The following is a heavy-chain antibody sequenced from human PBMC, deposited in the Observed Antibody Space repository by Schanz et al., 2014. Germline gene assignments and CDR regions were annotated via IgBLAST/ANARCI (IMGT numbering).Heavy chain of an antibody. Sequence: EGQLAESGGGLVQPGGSLRLSCAVSGFTVSSNHMSWVRQAPGKGLEWVSTISASGGSTYYADSVKGRFTISRDNSKNTLYLQMNSLRADDTAVYFCARAHGNNWYGKGLDYWGQGTQVTVSS. D-gene: IGHD1-1*01. CDR3: ARAHGNNWYGKGLDY. V-gene: IGHV3-23*04. J-gene: IGHJ4*02. CDR1: GFTVSSNH. CDR2: ISASGGST.